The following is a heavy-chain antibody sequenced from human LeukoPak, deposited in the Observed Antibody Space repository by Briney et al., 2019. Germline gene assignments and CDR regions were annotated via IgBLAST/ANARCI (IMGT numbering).Heavy chain of an antibody. Sequence: GGSLRLSCAASGFTFSNYAMSWVRQAPGKGLEWVSAISGSGGSTYYADSVKGRFTISRDNSKNTLYLQMNSLRAEDTAVYYCAKSETYYYGSAIDYFDYWGQGTLVTVSS. J-gene: IGHJ4*02. CDR3: AKSETYYYGSAIDYFDY. V-gene: IGHV3-23*01. CDR2: ISGSGGST. D-gene: IGHD3-10*01. CDR1: GFTFSNYA.